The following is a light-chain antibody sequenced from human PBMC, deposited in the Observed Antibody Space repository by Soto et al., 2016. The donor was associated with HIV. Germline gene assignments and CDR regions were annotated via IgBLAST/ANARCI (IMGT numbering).Light chain of an antibody. J-gene: IGLJ1*01. Sequence: SYVVAQPPSVSVAPGKTARITCGGNDIETKSVHWYQHRPGQAPVLVVYDDSDRPSGIPERFSGSNSGNTATLTITRVEAGDEADYYCQVWDSSSNYVFGTGTKVTVI. CDR2: DDS. CDR1: DIETKS. V-gene: IGLV3-21*03. CDR3: QVWDSSSNYV.